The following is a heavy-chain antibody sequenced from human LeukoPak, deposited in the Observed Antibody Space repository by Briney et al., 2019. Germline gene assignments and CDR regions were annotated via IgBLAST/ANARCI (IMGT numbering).Heavy chain of an antibody. D-gene: IGHD1-26*01. CDR2: INIYNGNT. V-gene: IGHV1-18*01. CDR1: GYIFSNYA. J-gene: IGHJ4*02. Sequence: VASVTVSFTASGYIFSNYAISWVRQAPGQGLEWMGWINIYNGNTNYAQRLQGRVTMTTDTSTSTAYMELMSLRSDDTAVYYCAREYSGRGSGTFDYWGQGTLVTVSS. CDR3: AREYSGRGSGTFDY.